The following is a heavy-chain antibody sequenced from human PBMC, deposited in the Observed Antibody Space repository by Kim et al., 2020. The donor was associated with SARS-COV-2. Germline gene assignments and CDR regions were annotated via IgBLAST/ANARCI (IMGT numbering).Heavy chain of an antibody. Sequence: SETLSLTCAVSGGSISSSNWWSWVRQPPGKGLEWIGEIYHSGSTNYNPSLKSRVTISVDKSKNQFPLKLSSVTAADTAVYYCARDRGSGWFLHYFDYWSQGTLVTVSS. CDR2: IYHSGST. V-gene: IGHV4-4*02. CDR1: GGSISSSNW. J-gene: IGHJ4*02. CDR3: ARDRGSGWFLHYFDY. D-gene: IGHD6-19*01.